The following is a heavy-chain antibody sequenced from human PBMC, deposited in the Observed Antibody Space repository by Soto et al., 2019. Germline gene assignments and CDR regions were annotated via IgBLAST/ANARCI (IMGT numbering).Heavy chain of an antibody. CDR1: GYKFTSYW. D-gene: IGHD3-22*01. CDR3: ARKDKSGYFNWFDP. J-gene: IGHJ5*02. Sequence: PGESLKISCRTSGYKFTSYWIAWVRQRPDKGLEWMGIIFPSDSDTRYSPSFQGQVTISADRSTSTVFLQWAGLKASDTAVYFCARKDKSGYFNWFDPWGQGTLVTVSS. CDR2: IFPSDSDT. V-gene: IGHV5-51*01.